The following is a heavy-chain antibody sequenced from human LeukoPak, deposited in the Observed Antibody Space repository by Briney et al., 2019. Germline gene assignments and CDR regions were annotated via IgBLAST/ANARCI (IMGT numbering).Heavy chain of an antibody. CDR1: GYTFTGYY. Sequence: SCKASGYTFTGYYMHWVRQAPGKGLEWVSLINSGGDTHSADSVKGRFTISRDNSKNTLYLQMNSLRVEDTAVYYCARGDGFMIRDWGQGTLVTVSS. CDR3: ARGDGFMIRD. CDR2: INSGGDT. V-gene: IGHV3-66*01. D-gene: IGHD3-10*01. J-gene: IGHJ4*02.